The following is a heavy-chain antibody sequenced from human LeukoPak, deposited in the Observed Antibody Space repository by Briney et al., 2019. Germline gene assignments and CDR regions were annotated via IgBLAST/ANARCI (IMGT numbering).Heavy chain of an antibody. CDR2: IYSSGST. D-gene: IGHD3-16*01. V-gene: IGHV4-59*01. Sequence: PSETLSLTCTVSGGSISGYYWSWIRQSPGKGLEWIGRIYSSGSTNYNPSLQSRVTISADTSKSQFSLRLSSVTAADTAVYYCARARGVVRFDYWGQGTLVTVSS. J-gene: IGHJ4*02. CDR1: GGSISGYY. CDR3: ARARGVVRFDY.